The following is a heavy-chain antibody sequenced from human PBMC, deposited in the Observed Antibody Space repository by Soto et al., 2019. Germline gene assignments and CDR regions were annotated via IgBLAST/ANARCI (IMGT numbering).Heavy chain of an antibody. J-gene: IGHJ4*02. CDR3: ASINDPYYYDSSGYYYVDY. V-gene: IGHV3-21*01. Sequence: AGGSLRLSCAASGFTFSSYSMNWVRQAPGKGLEWVSSISSSSSYIYYADSVKGRFTISRDNAKNSLYLQMNSLRAEDTAVYYCASINDPYYYDSSGYYYVDYWGQGTLVTVSS. CDR1: GFTFSSYS. CDR2: ISSSSSYI. D-gene: IGHD3-22*01.